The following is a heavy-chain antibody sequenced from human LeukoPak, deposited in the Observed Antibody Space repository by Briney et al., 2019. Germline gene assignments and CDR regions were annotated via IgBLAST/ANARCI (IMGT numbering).Heavy chain of an antibody. CDR2: MNPNSGNT. Sequence: ASVKVSCKASGYTFTSYYMHWVRQATGQGLEWMGWMNPNSGNTGYAQKFQGRVTMTRNTSISTAYMELSSLRSEDTAVYYCARGGDYHYYYYGMDVWGQGTTVTVSS. V-gene: IGHV1-8*02. D-gene: IGHD4-17*01. J-gene: IGHJ6*02. CDR1: GYTFTSYY. CDR3: ARGGDYHYYYYGMDV.